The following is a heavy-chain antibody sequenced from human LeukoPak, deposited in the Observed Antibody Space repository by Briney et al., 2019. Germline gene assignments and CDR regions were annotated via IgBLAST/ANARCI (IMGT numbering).Heavy chain of an antibody. J-gene: IGHJ5*02. D-gene: IGHD1-26*01. CDR2: ISGSADTT. CDR3: ASTRRVGATGNWFDP. CDR1: GFTFSNYA. V-gene: IGHV3-23*01. Sequence: GGSLRLSCAASGFTFSNYAMSWVRQAPGKGLEWVSSISGSADTTYYADSVKGRFTISRDNSKNTLYLQMNRLRAEDTAVYYCASTRRVGATGNWFDPWGQGTLVTVSS.